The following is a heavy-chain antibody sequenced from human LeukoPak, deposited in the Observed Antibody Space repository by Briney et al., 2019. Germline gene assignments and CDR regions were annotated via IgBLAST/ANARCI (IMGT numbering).Heavy chain of an antibody. CDR3: AIPFGPPDIVVVVAAAGGAFDI. Sequence: GGSLRLSCAASGFTFSSYAMHWVRQAPGKGLEWVAVIPYDGSNKYYADSVKGRFTISRDNSKNTLYLQMNSLRAEDTAVYYCAIPFGPPDIVVVVAAAGGAFDIWGQGTMVTVSS. CDR1: GFTFSSYA. D-gene: IGHD2-15*01. V-gene: IGHV3-30*04. CDR2: IPYDGSNK. J-gene: IGHJ3*02.